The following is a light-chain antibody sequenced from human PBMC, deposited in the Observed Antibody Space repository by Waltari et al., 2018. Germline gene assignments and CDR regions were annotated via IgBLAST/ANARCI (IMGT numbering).Light chain of an antibody. Sequence: QSALTQPRSVSGSPGQSVTISCTGTSRDVGGYNFVSWYQHLPGKAPKLTIYDVSERPSGVPDRFSGSKSGNPASLTISGLQAEDEADYYCCSYAGSHTLGVFGTGTKVTVL. CDR3: CSYAGSHTLGV. V-gene: IGLV2-11*01. CDR2: DVS. CDR1: SRDVGGYNF. J-gene: IGLJ1*01.